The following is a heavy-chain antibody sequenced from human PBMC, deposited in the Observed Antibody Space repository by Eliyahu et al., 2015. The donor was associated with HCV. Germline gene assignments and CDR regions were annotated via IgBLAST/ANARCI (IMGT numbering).Heavy chain of an antibody. CDR1: GXSIXTSY. Sequence: QVQLQESGPGLVKPSETLSLTCTVSGXSIXTSYGSWIRXPPGKGLEWIGYIHXSGSTNYNPSLKSRVTISVDTSKNQFSLNLTSVTAADTAVYYCASGGGGIAVAGTGGWFDPWGQGTLVTVSS. V-gene: IGHV4-59*01. D-gene: IGHD6-19*01. J-gene: IGHJ5*02. CDR3: ASGGGGIAVAGTGGWFDP. CDR2: IHXSGST.